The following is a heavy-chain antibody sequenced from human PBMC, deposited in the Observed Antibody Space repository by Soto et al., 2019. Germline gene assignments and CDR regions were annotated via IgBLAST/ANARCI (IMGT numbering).Heavy chain of an antibody. Sequence: QVQLVQSGAEVKKPGSSVKVSCKASGGTFSSYAISWVRQAPGQGLEWMGGIIPIFGTANYAQKFQGRVTITADEATSTGYTELSSLGAEDTAVYYCATRSTTGGFQHWGQGTLVTVSS. CDR1: GGTFSSYA. CDR2: IIPIFGTA. CDR3: ATRSTTGGFQH. V-gene: IGHV1-69*01. J-gene: IGHJ1*01. D-gene: IGHD2-8*02.